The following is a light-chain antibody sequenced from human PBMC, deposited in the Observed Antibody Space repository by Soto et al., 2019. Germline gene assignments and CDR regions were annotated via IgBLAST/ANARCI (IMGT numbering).Light chain of an antibody. CDR2: GNS. Sequence: QSVLTQPPSVSGAPGQRVTISCTGSSSNIGAVYDVHWYQQYPGTAPKLLIYGNSNRPSGVPDRFSGSKSGTSASLAISGLQAEDEADYYCQSYDSSLSGYVVGTGTKVTVL. V-gene: IGLV1-40*01. J-gene: IGLJ1*01. CDR1: SSNIGAVYD. CDR3: QSYDSSLSGYV.